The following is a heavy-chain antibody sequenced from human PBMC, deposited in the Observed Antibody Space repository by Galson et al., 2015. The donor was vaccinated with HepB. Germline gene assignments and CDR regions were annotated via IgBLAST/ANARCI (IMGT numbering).Heavy chain of an antibody. J-gene: IGHJ6*03. V-gene: IGHV1-18*01. CDR1: GGTFSSYA. CDR2: ISASNGNT. D-gene: IGHD3-3*01. Sequence: SVKVSCKASGGTFSSYAISWARQAPGQGLEWMGWISASNGNTNYAQKLQGRVTMTTDTSTSTAYMELRSLRSDDTAVYYCARIGVHDFYFYYYMDVWGKGTTVTVSS. CDR3: ARIGVHDFYFYYYMDV.